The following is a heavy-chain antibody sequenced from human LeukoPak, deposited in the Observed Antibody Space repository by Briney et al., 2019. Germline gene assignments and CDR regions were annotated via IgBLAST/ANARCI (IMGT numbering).Heavy chain of an antibody. Sequence: PPETLSLTCAVSGGSISSSNWWSWVRQPPGKGLEWIGEIYHSGSTNYNPSLKSRVTISVDKSKNQFSLKLSSVTAADTAVYYCARVAHSDLWFGEFNNWFDPWGQGTLVTVSS. J-gene: IGHJ5*02. CDR3: ARVAHSDLWFGEFNNWFDP. CDR2: IYHSGST. CDR1: GGSISSSNW. V-gene: IGHV4-4*03. D-gene: IGHD3-10*01.